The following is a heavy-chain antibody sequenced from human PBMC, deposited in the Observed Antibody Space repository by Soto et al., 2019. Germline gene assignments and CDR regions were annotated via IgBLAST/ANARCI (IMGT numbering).Heavy chain of an antibody. CDR1: GCTFSKYA. Sequence: DVQVLESGGDLVQPGESLRLSCAASGCTFSKYAMTWVRQAPGKGLEWVSTMSGSGDSIYYADSVKGRFTISRDNSKNTLYLQMNSLRADDWAVYYCATGRQMGYWGQGTLVIVSS. CDR3: ATGRQMGY. D-gene: IGHD7-27*01. CDR2: MSGSGDSI. J-gene: IGHJ4*02. V-gene: IGHV3-23*01.